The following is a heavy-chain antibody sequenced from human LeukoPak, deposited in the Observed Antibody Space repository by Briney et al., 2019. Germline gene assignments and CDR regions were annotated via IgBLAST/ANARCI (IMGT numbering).Heavy chain of an antibody. CDR2: ISAYNGDT. CDR3: ARTGELLRGYYFDY. Sequence: ASVKVSCKASGYTFPGYGITWVRQAPGQGLEWMGWISAYNGDTNYAQNLQGRVTLTTDTSTSTVYMELRSLRSEDTAVYYCARTGELLRGYYFDYWGQGTLVTVSS. V-gene: IGHV1-18*01. D-gene: IGHD2-21*02. J-gene: IGHJ4*02. CDR1: GYTFPGYG.